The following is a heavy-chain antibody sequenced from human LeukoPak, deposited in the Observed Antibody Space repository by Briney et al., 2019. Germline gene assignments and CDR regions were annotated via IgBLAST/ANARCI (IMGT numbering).Heavy chain of an antibody. CDR1: GFTFDDYG. V-gene: IGHV3-20*04. Sequence: GGSLRLSCAASGFTFDDYGMSWARQAPGKGLEWVSGINWDGGSTGYADSVKGRFTITRDNAKNFLYLQMNSLRAEDTALYYCARTVSSAGWSDDAFDIWGQGTMVTVSS. D-gene: IGHD6-19*01. J-gene: IGHJ3*02. CDR2: INWDGGST. CDR3: ARTVSSAGWSDDAFDI.